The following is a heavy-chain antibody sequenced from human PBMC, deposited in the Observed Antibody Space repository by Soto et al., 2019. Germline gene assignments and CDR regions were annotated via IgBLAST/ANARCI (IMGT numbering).Heavy chain of an antibody. J-gene: IGHJ3*01. CDR3: TPGRTGATGD. CDR1: GLTFSNAW. CDR2: IKSKTDGGTT. D-gene: IGHD1-1*01. Sequence: EVHLVESGGGLVKPGGSLTLSCATSGLTFSNAWMNWVRQAPGKGVGWVGRIKSKTDGGTTDYAEPVKDRFTISRKDTTNTMFLKMNSVKTADKAFYNCTPGRTGATGDWGQGTMVTVSS. V-gene: IGHV3-15*01.